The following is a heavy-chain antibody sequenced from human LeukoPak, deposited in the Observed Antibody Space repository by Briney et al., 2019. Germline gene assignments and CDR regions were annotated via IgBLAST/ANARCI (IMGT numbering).Heavy chain of an antibody. Sequence: GLLPLSCAAPGFTFSSYSMNWVRPATGKGLEWVSSINSSSSYIYYTNSSKGRFTISRDNAKNSLYLQMNSLRAEDTAVYYCARAEGSGSYYNYWGQGTLVTVSS. CDR1: GFTFSSYS. D-gene: IGHD3-10*01. J-gene: IGHJ4*02. CDR3: ARAEGSGSYYNY. V-gene: IGHV3-21*01. CDR2: INSSSSYI.